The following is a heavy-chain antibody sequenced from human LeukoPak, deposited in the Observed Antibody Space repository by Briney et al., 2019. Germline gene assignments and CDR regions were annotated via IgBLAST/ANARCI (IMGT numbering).Heavy chain of an antibody. J-gene: IGHJ4*02. CDR1: GFTFSSYA. V-gene: IGHV3-23*01. Sequence: GGSLRLSCAASGFTFSSYAMSWVRQAPGKGLEWVSAISGSGGSTYYADSVKGRFTISRDKSKNTLYLQMNSLRAEDTAVYYCANIYSSSSPIYFDYWGQGTLVTVSS. D-gene: IGHD6-6*01. CDR2: ISGSGGST. CDR3: ANIYSSSSPIYFDY.